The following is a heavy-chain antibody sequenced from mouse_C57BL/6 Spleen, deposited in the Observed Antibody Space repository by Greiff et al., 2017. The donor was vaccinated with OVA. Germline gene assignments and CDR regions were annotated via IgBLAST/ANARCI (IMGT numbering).Heavy chain of an antibody. CDR3: ARDYGSRWGYYFAY. J-gene: IGHJ2*01. CDR2: INPNNGGT. D-gene: IGHD1-1*01. CDR1: GYTFTDYN. V-gene: IGHV1-18*01. Sequence: EVKLVESGPELVKPGASVKIPCKASGYTFTDYNMDWVTQSHGKSLEWIGDINPNNGGTIYNQQFKGTATLTVDKSSSTAYMELLCLTSVVTSVSYCARDYGSRWGYYFAYWGHGTTLTVSS.